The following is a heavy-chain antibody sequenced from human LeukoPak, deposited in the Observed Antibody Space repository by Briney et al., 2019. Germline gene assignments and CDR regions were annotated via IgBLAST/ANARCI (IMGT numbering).Heavy chain of an antibody. CDR1: GYTFTSYD. CDR2: MNPNRGNT. V-gene: IGHV1-8*03. CDR3: ARGLGSSGWEEIDY. Sequence: ASVKVSCKASGYTFTSYDINWVRQATGQGLEWMGWMNPNRGNTGYAQKFQGRVTITRNTSISTAYMELSSLRSEDTAVYYCARGLGSSGWEEIDYWGQGTLVTVSS. D-gene: IGHD6-19*01. J-gene: IGHJ4*02.